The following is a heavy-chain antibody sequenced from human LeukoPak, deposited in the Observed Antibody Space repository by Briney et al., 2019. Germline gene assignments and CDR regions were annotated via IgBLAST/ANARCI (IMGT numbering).Heavy chain of an antibody. CDR2: FDPEDGET. CDR3: VSQRGHTGYDAFDI. D-gene: IGHD6-25*01. V-gene: IGHV1-24*01. J-gene: IGHJ3*02. Sequence: ASVNVSCKVSGYTLTELSMHWVRQAPGKGLEWMGGFDPEDGETIYAQNFQGRVTETEDTSTDTAYMELSSLRSEDTAVYYCVSQRGHTGYDAFDIWGQGTMVTVSS. CDR1: GYTLTELS.